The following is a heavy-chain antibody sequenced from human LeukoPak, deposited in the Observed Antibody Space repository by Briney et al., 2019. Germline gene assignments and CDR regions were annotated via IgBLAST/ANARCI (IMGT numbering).Heavy chain of an antibody. Sequence: RASVKVSCKASGYTFTGYYMHWVRQAPGQGLEYMGRINTHNGGTVYALQFQGRLSMTRDTSISTAYMELQSLRSEDTAVYYCARDHDYEGLKGNYWGRGTMVTVSS. CDR3: ARDHDYEGLKGNY. CDR1: GYTFTGYY. CDR2: INTHNGGT. D-gene: IGHD3-16*01. V-gene: IGHV1-2*06. J-gene: IGHJ4*02.